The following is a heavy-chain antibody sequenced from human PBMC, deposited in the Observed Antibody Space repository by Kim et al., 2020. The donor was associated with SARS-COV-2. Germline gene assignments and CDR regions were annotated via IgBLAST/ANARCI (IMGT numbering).Heavy chain of an antibody. CDR2: ISATGGT. D-gene: IGHD3-16*02. CDR3: STEQVFIHHIVYYYHY. CDR1: GFTFSSYA. Sequence: GGSLRLSCAASGFTFSSYAMHWVRQAPGKGLEWVSAISATGGTSYHASFVNRFSISSEDDSNSSHLLLNSLITADTTALYYSTEQVFIHHIVYYYHY. V-gene: IGHV3-13*01. J-gene: IGHJ6*03.